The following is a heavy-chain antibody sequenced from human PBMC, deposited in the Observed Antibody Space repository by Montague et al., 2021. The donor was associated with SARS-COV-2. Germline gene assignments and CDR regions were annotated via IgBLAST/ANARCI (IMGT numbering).Heavy chain of an antibody. J-gene: IGHJ5*02. CDR2: IFYTGTT. CDR3: ARGGIRLGFGTLEGFDP. V-gene: IGHV4-59*01. D-gene: IGHD3-10*01. CDR1: GGSIKSYY. Sequence: SETLSLTCTVSGGSIKSYYWNWIRQTPGKGLEWIGYIFYTGTTGSNPSLKSRVTFSVDTSKNQFSLRLSSVTAADTAIYYCARGGIRLGFGTLEGFDPWGQGTLVTVSS.